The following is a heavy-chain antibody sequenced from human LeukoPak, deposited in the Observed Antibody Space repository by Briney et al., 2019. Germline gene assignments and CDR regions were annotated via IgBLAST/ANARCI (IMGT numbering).Heavy chain of an antibody. CDR2: INPHSGGT. CDR3: AREIVATIGGAFDT. Sequence: GASVKVSCKASGYTFSDYYLHWVRQAPGHGLEWMGWINPHSGGTHYAQKFQGRVTMTRDTSISTAYMELSSLRSDDTAVYFCAREIVATIGGAFDTWGQGTMVTVSS. J-gene: IGHJ3*02. V-gene: IGHV1-2*02. CDR1: GYTFSDYY. D-gene: IGHD5-12*01.